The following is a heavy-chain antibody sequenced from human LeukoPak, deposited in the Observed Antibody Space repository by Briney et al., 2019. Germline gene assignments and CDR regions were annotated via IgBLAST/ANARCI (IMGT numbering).Heavy chain of an antibody. CDR1: GFTFSNYV. V-gene: IGHV3-23*01. J-gene: IGHJ4*02. D-gene: IGHD2-15*01. CDR2: ISGGGDTT. Sequence: PWGSLRVTCAASGFTFSNYVMTWVRQAPGKGLEWVSAISGGGDTTFYADSVKGRFTISRDNSRNTLYLQMSSLRAEDTAVYYCAKRRAPVDAAPFDYWGQRSLVTVSS. CDR3: AKRRAPVDAAPFDY.